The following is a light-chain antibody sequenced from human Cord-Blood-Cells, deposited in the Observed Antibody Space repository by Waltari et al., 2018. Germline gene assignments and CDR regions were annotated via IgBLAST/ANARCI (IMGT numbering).Light chain of an antibody. V-gene: IGLV2-8*01. CDR3: SSYAGSNNLV. CDR2: EVS. Sequence: QSALTQPPSASGSPGQSVTISCTGTSSDVGGYNYVSWYQQHPGKAPKLMIYEVSKRPSAVPDRVSGSKSGNTASLTVSGLQAEDEADYYCSSYAGSNNLVFGGGTKLTVL. J-gene: IGLJ2*01. CDR1: SSDVGGYNY.